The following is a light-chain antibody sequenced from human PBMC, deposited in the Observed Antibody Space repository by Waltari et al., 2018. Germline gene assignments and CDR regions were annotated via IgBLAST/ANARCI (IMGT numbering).Light chain of an antibody. J-gene: IGKJ2*01. CDR1: QSDSSY. V-gene: IGKV3-11*01. Sequence: LSCSASQSDSSYLAWYQLKPLQPPRLLIYGASNRATGIPAGFSGRASGTDFALTINSLEPEDFAVYYCLQSSNLYTFGQGTKLEIK. CDR2: GAS. CDR3: LQSSNLYT.